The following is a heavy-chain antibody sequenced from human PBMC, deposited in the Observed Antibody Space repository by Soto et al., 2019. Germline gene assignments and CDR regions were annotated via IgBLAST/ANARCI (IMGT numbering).Heavy chain of an antibody. CDR2: ISGYNGNT. V-gene: IGHV1-18*04. CDR1: GYIFASYG. CDR3: ARGPRYCSSTTCFAGVNWSDP. Sequence: ASVKVSCKASGYIFASYGISWVRQAPGQGLEWMGWISGYNGNTNYAQKVQGRVTMTTDTSTNTAYMELRSLTSDDTAVYYCARGPRYCSSTTCFAGVNWSDPWGQGTPVTVSS. J-gene: IGHJ5*02. D-gene: IGHD2-2*01.